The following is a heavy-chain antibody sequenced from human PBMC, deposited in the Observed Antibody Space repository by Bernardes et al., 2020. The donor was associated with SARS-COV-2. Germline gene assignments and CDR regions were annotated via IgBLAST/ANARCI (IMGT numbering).Heavy chain of an antibody. J-gene: IGHJ6*03. CDR2: ARNKASGHTT. Sequence: GSLRLSCAGSGFTFSDHHMDWVRQGPGKGLEWVARARNKASGHTTEYAPSVNGRFTISRDELKNSLYLQMNSLKTEDTAMYYCSSSRVGSVMDVWGKGTTVTVSS. D-gene: IGHD6-25*01. CDR1: GFTFSDHH. CDR3: SSSRVGSVMDV. V-gene: IGHV3-72*01.